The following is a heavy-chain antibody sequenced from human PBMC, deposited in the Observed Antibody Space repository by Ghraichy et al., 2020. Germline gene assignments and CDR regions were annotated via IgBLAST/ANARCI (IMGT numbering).Heavy chain of an antibody. V-gene: IGHV3-74*01. CDR1: GFTFSSYW. J-gene: IGHJ5*02. CDR2: ISTDGSRT. CDR3: ARDPYCSSTNCYTGSWFDP. D-gene: IGHD2-2*02. Sequence: GSLRLSCVASGFTFSSYWMHWVRQAPGKGLVWVSSISTDGSRTSYADSVKGRFTISRDNAKNTLYLQMNSLRAEDTAVYYCARDPYCSSTNCYTGSWFDPWGLGTLVTVSS.